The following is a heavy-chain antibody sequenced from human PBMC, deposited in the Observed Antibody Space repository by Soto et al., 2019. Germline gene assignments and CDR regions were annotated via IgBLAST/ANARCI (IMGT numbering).Heavy chain of an antibody. J-gene: IGHJ4*02. V-gene: IGHV4-34*01. Sequence: SETLSLTCAVYGGSFSGYYWSWIRQPPGKGLEWIGEINHSGSTNYNPSLKSRVTISVDTSKNQFSLKLSSVTAADTAVYYCARGRTPRYSGYDYGRHPSLFIFDDWGQGTLVTVYS. CDR1: GGSFSGYY. CDR3: ARGRTPRYSGYDYGRHPSLFIFDD. D-gene: IGHD5-12*01. CDR2: INHSGST.